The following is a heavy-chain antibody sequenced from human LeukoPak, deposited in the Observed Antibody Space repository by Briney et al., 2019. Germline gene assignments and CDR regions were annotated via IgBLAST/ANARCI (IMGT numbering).Heavy chain of an antibody. J-gene: IGHJ4*02. CDR3: ARGGPDYGDGATPEHYFDY. D-gene: IGHD4-17*01. V-gene: IGHV3-53*01. CDR2: IYGGGGT. Sequence: GGSLRLSCAASGFIVNSNNLNWVRQAPGKGLEWVSVIYGGGGTFYADSVKGRFTISRDNSKNTLYLQMNSLRAEDTAVYYCARGGPDYGDGATPEHYFDYWGQGTLVTVSS. CDR1: GFIVNSNN.